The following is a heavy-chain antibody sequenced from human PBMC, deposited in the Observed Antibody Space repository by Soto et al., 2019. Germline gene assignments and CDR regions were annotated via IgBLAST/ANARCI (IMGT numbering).Heavy chain of an antibody. Sequence: SETLSLTCAVSGGSISSGGYSWSWIRQPPGKGLEWIGYIYYSGSTYYNPSLKSRVTISVDTSKNQFSLKLSSVTAADTAVYYCARDGRSDWNGLTDVWGQGTTVTVSS. CDR1: GGSISSGGYS. CDR2: IYYSGST. J-gene: IGHJ6*02. CDR3: ARDGRSDWNGLTDV. V-gene: IGHV4-31*11. D-gene: IGHD1-1*01.